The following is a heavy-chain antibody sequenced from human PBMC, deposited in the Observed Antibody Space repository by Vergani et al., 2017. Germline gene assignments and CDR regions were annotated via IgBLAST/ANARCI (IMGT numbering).Heavy chain of an antibody. V-gene: IGHV1-24*01. CDR1: GYSLTELI. CDR2: FDPEHGEV. J-gene: IGHJ4*02. D-gene: IGHD3-22*01. Sequence: QVQLLQSGSEVRKPGASVKVSCQVSGYSLTELIIHWVRQAPGKGLEWMGGFDPEHGEVTFAHHIQGRVTMTEDRSTDTAYMELSSLRPEDTALYYCAIVTDNYDSNGYYLDYWGQGTLVTVSS. CDR3: AIVTDNYDSNGYYLDY.